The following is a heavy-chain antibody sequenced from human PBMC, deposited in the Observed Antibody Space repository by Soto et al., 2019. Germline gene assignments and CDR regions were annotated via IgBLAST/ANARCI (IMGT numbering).Heavy chain of an antibody. CDR1: GGSISSGGYY. D-gene: IGHD2-15*01. J-gene: IGHJ5*02. V-gene: IGHV4-31*03. CDR2: IYYSGST. CDR3: ARAPGVAATGLFDP. Sequence: SETLSLTCTVSGGSISSGGYYWSWIRQHPGKGLEWIGYIYYSGSTYYNPSLKSRVTISVDTSKNQFSLKLSSVTAADTAVYYCARAPGVAATGLFDPWGQGTLVTVSS.